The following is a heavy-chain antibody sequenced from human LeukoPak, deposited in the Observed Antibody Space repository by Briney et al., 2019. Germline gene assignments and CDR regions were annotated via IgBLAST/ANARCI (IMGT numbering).Heavy chain of an antibody. D-gene: IGHD1-26*01. J-gene: IGHJ6*03. V-gene: IGHV4-39*07. CDR2: IYYSGST. CDR3: ARVSLYSGSYGLDYYYYMDV. CDR1: GGSISSSSYY. Sequence: SETLSLTCTVSGGSISSSSYYWGWLRQPPGTGLEWVGSIYYSGSTYYNPSLKSRVTISVDTSKNQFSLKLSSVTAADTAVYYCARVSLYSGSYGLDYYYYMDVWGKGTTVTISS.